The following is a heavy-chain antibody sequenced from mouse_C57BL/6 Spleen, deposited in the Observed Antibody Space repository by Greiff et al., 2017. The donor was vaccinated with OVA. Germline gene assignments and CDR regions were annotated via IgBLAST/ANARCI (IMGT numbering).Heavy chain of an antibody. V-gene: IGHV1-26*01. CDR3: ASPFGPFDY. J-gene: IGHJ2*01. CDR2: INPNNGGT. CDR1: GYTFTDYY. Sequence: VQLQQSGPELVKPGASVKISCKASGYTFTDYYMNWVKQSHGKSLEWIGDINPNNGGTSYNQKFKGKATLTVDKSSSTAYMELRSLTSEDSAVYYCASPFGPFDYWGQGTTLTVSS.